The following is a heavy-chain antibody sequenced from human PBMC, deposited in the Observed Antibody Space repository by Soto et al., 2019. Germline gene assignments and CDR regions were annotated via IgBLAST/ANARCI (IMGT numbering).Heavy chain of an antibody. CDR1: GFTFSSYG. D-gene: IGHD6-13*01. V-gene: IGHV3-30*18. Sequence: GGSLRLSCAASGFTFSSYGMHWVRQAPGKGLEWVAVISYDGSNKYYADSVKGRFTISRDNSKNTLYLQMNSLRAEDTAVYYCAKDPGQQLVQYYFDYWGQGTLVTVSS. CDR3: AKDPGQQLVQYYFDY. CDR2: ISYDGSNK. J-gene: IGHJ4*02.